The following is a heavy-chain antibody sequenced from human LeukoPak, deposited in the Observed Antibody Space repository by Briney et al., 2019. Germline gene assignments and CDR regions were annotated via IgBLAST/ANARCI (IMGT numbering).Heavy chain of an antibody. CDR3: ARGLKYSGTYGWFDP. Sequence: PSETLSLTCTVSGGSISSYYWSWIRQPPGKGLEWIAYSYYSGSTNYNPSPKSRVTISVDTSKNQSSLKLSSVTAADTAVYYCARGLKYSGTYGWFDPWGQGTPVTVPS. CDR1: GGSISSYY. V-gene: IGHV4-59*01. CDR2: SYYSGST. D-gene: IGHD1-26*01. J-gene: IGHJ5*02.